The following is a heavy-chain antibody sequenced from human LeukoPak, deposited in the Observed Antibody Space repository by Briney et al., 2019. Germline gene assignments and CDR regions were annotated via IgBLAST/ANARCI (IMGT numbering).Heavy chain of an antibody. J-gene: IGHJ4*02. V-gene: IGHV3-7*01. CDR1: GFTFTNYW. CDR3: LRGDRRDY. Sequence: GGSLRLSCAASGFTFTNYWMSWVRQAPGKGLELVANIKQDRSEKYYVDSVKGRFTISRDNAKNSLYLQMNSLRVEDTAVYYCLRGDRRDYWGQGTLVTVSS. CDR2: IKQDRSEK.